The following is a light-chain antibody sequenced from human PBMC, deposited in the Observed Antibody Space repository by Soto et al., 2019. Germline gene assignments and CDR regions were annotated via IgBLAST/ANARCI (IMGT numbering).Light chain of an antibody. CDR3: QQRSNWPPLT. Sequence: EIVLTQSPATLSLSPGERATLSCRASQSVSSYLAWYQQKPGQPPRLLIYDASTRATGIPARFSGSGSGTEFTLTISSLEPEDFAVYYCQQRSNWPPLTFGQGTRLEIK. V-gene: IGKV3-11*01. J-gene: IGKJ5*01. CDR2: DAS. CDR1: QSVSSY.